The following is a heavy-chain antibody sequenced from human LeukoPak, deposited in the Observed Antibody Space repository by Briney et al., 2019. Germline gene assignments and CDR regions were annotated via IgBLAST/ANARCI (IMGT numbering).Heavy chain of an antibody. D-gene: IGHD6-19*01. Sequence: PSETLSLTCTVSGGSTSTYYWSWIRQPAGKGLEWIGRIYTSGNNNYNPSLKSPVPMSVDTSKNQFSLKLSSVTAADTAVYYCARLAGTDAFDVWGQGTMVTVSS. CDR2: IYTSGNN. J-gene: IGHJ3*01. V-gene: IGHV4-4*07. CDR1: GGSTSTYY. CDR3: ARLAGTDAFDV.